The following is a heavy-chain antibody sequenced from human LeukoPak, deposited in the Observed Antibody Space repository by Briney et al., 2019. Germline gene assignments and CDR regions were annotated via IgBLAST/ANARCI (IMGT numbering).Heavy chain of an antibody. Sequence: PGRSLRLSCAASGFTFSSYGMHWVRQAPGKGLEWVAVIWYDGSNKYYADSVKGRFTISRDNSKNTLYLQMNSLRAEDTAVYYCARVAAAGQYNWFDPWGQGTLVTVSS. D-gene: IGHD6-13*01. CDR1: GFTFSSYG. J-gene: IGHJ5*02. CDR2: IWYDGSNK. CDR3: ARVAAAGQYNWFDP. V-gene: IGHV3-33*01.